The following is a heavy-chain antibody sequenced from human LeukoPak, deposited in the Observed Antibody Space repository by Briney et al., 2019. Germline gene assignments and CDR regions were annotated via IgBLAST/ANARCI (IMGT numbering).Heavy chain of an antibody. CDR1: GGSISSGSYY. Sequence: PSETLSLTCTVSGGSISSGSYYWSWIRQPAGKGLEWIRRIYTSRSTNYNPSLKSRVTISVDTSKNQFSLKLSSVTAADTAVYYCARDRVGGSSYYYYYYYMDVWGKGTTVTVSS. CDR2: IYTSRST. D-gene: IGHD3-16*01. V-gene: IGHV4-61*02. J-gene: IGHJ6*03. CDR3: ARDRVGGSSYYYYYYYMDV.